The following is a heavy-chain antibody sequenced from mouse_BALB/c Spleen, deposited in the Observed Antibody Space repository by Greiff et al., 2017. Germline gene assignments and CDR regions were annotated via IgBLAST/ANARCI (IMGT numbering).Heavy chain of an antibody. Sequence: EVMLVESGGGLVKPGGSLKLSCAASGFTFSSYAMSWVRQSPEKRLEWVAEISSGGSYTYYPDTVTGRFTISRDNAKNTLYLEMSSLRSEDTAMYYCARAYYGSGYDAMDYWGQGTSVTVSS. J-gene: IGHJ4*01. D-gene: IGHD1-1*01. CDR2: ISSGGSYT. CDR1: GFTFSSYA. CDR3: ARAYYGSGYDAMDY. V-gene: IGHV5-9-4*01.